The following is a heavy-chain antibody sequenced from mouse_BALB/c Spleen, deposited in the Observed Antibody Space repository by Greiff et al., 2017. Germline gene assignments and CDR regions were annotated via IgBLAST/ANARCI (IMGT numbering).Heavy chain of an antibody. CDR2: ISSGGSYI. D-gene: IGHD2-3*01. Sequence: EVQRVESGGGLVKPGGSLKLSCAASGFTFSSYAMSWVRPTPEKRLEWVATISSGGSYIYYPDSVKGRFTISRDIAKNTLCLQMSSLRSEDTAMYYCARLDGYYAMDYWGQGTSVTVSS. V-gene: IGHV5-9-3*01. CDR3: ARLDGYYAMDY. CDR1: GFTFSSYA. J-gene: IGHJ4*01.